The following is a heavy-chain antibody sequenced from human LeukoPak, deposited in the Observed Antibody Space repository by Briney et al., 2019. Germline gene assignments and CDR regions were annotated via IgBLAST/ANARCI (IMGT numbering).Heavy chain of an antibody. D-gene: IGHD3-10*01. V-gene: IGHV3-66*01. CDR2: IYSGGST. CDR3: ARDAPYGSGSTLDY. J-gene: IGHJ4*02. CDR1: GFTFSSNY. Sequence: GGSLRLSCAASGFTFSSNYMSWVRQAPGKGLEWVSVIYSGGSTYYADSVKGRFTISRDNSKNTLYLQMNSLRAEDTAVYYCARDAPYGSGSTLDYWGQGTLVTVSS.